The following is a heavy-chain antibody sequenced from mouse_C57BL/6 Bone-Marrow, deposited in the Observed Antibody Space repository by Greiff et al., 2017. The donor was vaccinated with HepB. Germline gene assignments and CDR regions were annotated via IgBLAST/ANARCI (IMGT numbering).Heavy chain of an antibody. J-gene: IGHJ3*01. D-gene: IGHD2-4*01. Sequence: EVQRVESGGGLVKPGGSLKLSCAASGFTFSSYAMYWVRQTPEKRLEWVATISDGGSYTYYPDNVKGRFTISRDTAKNNQHLQMSHLKSEDTAMYYCAGVAVCYDDDGGFGYWGQGTLVTVSA. CDR1: GFTFSSYA. V-gene: IGHV5-4*01. CDR2: ISDGGSYT. CDR3: AGVAVCYDDDGGFGY.